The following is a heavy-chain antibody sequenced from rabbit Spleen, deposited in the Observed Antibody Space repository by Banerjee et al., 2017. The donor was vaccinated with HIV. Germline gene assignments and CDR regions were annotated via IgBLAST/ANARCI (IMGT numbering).Heavy chain of an antibody. D-gene: IGHD3-1*01. V-gene: IGHV1S45*01. Sequence: QEQLVESGGDLVKPGASLTLTCTASGFSFSNSYWICWVRQAPGKGLEWIGCIYTGDGSTYYASWVNGRFTISSHNAQNTLYLQLNSLTAADTATYFCVRDTWNFNLWGPGTLVTVS. J-gene: IGHJ4*01. CDR3: VRDTWNFNL. CDR2: IYTGDGST. CDR1: GFSFSNSYW.